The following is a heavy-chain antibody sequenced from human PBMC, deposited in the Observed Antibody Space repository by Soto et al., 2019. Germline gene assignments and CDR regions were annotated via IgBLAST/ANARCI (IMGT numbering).Heavy chain of an antibody. J-gene: IGHJ5*02. CDR1: GYTFTSYY. D-gene: IGHD3-3*01. CDR3: ARAGGITIFGVVIIWAWFDP. CDR2: INPSGGST. V-gene: IGHV1-46*01. Sequence: QVQLVQSGAEVKKPGASVKVSCKASGYTFTSYYMHWVRQAPGQGLEWMGIINPSGGSTSYAQKFQGRVTMTRDTSTSTVYMELSSLRSEDTAVNYCARAGGITIFGVVIIWAWFDPWGQGTMVTVSS.